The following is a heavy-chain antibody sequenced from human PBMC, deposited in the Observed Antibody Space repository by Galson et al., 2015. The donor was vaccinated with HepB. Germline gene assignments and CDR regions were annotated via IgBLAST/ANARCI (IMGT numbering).Heavy chain of an antibody. D-gene: IGHD2-2*01. V-gene: IGHV5-51*03. J-gene: IGHJ3*02. CDR1: GYSFTSYW. CDR3: ARKLGYCSSTSCYHDAVDI. Sequence: QSGAEVKKPGESLKISCKGSGYSFTSYWIGWVRQMPGKGLEWMGIIYPGDSDTRYSPSFQGQVTISADKSISTAYLQWSSLKASDTAMYYCARKLGYCSSTSCYHDAVDIWGQGTMVTVSS. CDR2: IYPGDSDT.